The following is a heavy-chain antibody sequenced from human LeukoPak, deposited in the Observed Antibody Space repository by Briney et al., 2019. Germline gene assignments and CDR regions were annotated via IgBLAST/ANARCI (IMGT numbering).Heavy chain of an antibody. CDR2: ISGSGGST. CDR3: AKSGVSGSYFRDYFDY. Sequence: PGGSLRLSCAASGFTFSSYAMSWVRQAPGKGLEWVSAISGSGGSTYYADSVKGRFTISRDNSKNTLYLQMNSLRAEDTAVYYCAKSGVSGSYFRDYFDYWGQGTLVTVSS. V-gene: IGHV3-23*01. D-gene: IGHD1-26*01. J-gene: IGHJ4*02. CDR1: GFTFSSYA.